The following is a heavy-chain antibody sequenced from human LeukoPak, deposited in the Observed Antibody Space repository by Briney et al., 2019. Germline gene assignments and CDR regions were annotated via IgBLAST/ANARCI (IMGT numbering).Heavy chain of an antibody. CDR3: ARLEFAAAGGAWFDP. CDR2: IYYSGST. J-gene: IGHJ5*02. Sequence: SETLSLTCTLSGDFITSDTYSWSWIRQPPGKGLEWIGYIYYSGSTNYNPSLKSRVTISVDTSKNQFSLKLSSVTAADTAVYYCARLEFAAAGGAWFDPWGQGTLVTVSS. D-gene: IGHD6-13*01. V-gene: IGHV4-61*01. CDR1: GDFITSDTYS.